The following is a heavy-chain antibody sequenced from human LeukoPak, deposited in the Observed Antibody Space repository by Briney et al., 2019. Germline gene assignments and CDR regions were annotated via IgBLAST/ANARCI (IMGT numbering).Heavy chain of an antibody. CDR1: GFSFSDYD. V-gene: IGHV3-48*01. CDR2: ISGSSGIL. D-gene: IGHD4-23*01. CDR3: VGFGVYGGL. Sequence: GGSLRLSCAASGFSFSDYDMHWVRQGKGKGLDWVAYISGSSGILHYADSVRGRVSIFRDNVQNSLYLQMNSLRAEDTAVYYCVGFGVYGGLWGQGTVVTV. J-gene: IGHJ4*02.